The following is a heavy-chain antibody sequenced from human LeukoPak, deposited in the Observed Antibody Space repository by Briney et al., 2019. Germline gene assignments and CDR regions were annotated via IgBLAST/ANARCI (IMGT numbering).Heavy chain of an antibody. Sequence: ASVKVSCKASGYTFTGYYMHWVRQAPGQGLEWMGWINPNSGGTNYAQKFQGWVTMTRDTSISTAYMELSRLRPDDTAVYYCARGLYVAGEEFNYWGQGTLVTVSS. CDR2: INPNSGGT. J-gene: IGHJ4*02. V-gene: IGHV1-2*04. CDR3: ARGLYVAGEEFNY. CDR1: GYTFTGYY. D-gene: IGHD6-19*01.